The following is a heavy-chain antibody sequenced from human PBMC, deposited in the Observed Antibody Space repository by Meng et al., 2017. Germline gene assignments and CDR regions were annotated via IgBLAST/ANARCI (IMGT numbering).Heavy chain of an antibody. CDR3: ARDQRGYSSVVC. CDR1: GFTFSSYS. D-gene: IGHD6-19*01. V-gene: IGHV3-21*01. J-gene: IGHJ4*02. Sequence: GGSLRLSCAASGFTFSSYSMNWVRQAPGKGLEWVSSISSSSSEIYYADSVKGRFTISRDNANNSLYLQMNSLRAEDTAVYYCARDQRGYSSVVCWGQGTLVTVSS. CDR2: ISSSSSEI.